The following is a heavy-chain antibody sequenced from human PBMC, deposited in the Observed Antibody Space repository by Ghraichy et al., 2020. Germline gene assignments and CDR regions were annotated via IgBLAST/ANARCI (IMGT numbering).Heavy chain of an antibody. J-gene: IGHJ6*02. Sequence: GGSLRLSCAASGFTFSSYGMHWVRQAPGKGLEWVAVISYDGSNKYYADSVKGRFTISRDNSKNTLYLQMNSLRAEDTAVYYCAKDRRGRYYYYYGMDVWGQGTTVTVSS. D-gene: IGHD3-10*01. CDR2: ISYDGSNK. V-gene: IGHV3-30*18. CDR3: AKDRRGRYYYYYGMDV. CDR1: GFTFSSYG.